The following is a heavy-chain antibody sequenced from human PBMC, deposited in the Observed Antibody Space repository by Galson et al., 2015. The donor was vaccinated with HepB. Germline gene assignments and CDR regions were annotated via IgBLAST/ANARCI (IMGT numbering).Heavy chain of an antibody. J-gene: IGHJ4*02. Sequence: QVQLQESGPGLVKPSETLSLTCTVSGDSISSGNYYWSWIRQPPGKGLEWIGFISYSGSTNYNPSLKSRVTISRDTSKNQFSLRLSSVTAADTAIYYCARERRFDYWGQGTLVTVSS. CDR3: ARERRFDY. D-gene: IGHD1-1*01. CDR2: ISYSGST. V-gene: IGHV4-61*01. CDR1: GDSISSGNYY.